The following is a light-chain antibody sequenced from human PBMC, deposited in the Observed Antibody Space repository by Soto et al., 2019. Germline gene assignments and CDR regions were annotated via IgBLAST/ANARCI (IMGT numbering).Light chain of an antibody. Sequence: DIVMTQSPDSLAVSLGERATINCKSSQSLLYSSNNKNYLAWYQQKPGQPPKLLIYWASTRDSGVPDRFSGSGSGTDLTLTISSLQAEDVAVYYCQQYYTTPVTFGPGTKVDIK. CDR2: WAS. CDR3: QQYYTTPVT. CDR1: QSLLYSSNNKNY. J-gene: IGKJ3*01. V-gene: IGKV4-1*01.